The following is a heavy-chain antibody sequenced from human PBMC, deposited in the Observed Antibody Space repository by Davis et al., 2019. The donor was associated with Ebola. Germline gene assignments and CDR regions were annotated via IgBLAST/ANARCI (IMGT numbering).Heavy chain of an antibody. CDR3: ARLGYCSGGSCYHFDY. D-gene: IGHD2-15*01. J-gene: IGHJ4*02. CDR1: GYTFTNYG. CDR2: INPHNGNT. V-gene: IGHV1-18*04. Sequence: ASVKVSCKASGYTFTNYGITWVRQAPGQGLEWMGWINPHNGNTNYAQNVQGRVIMTSDAATTTAYMEVGSLRSDDTAVYYCARLGYCSGGSCYHFDYWGQGTLVTVSS.